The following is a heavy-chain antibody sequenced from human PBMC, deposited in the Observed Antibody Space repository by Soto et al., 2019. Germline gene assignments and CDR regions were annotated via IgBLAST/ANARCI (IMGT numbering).Heavy chain of an antibody. J-gene: IGHJ4*02. CDR3: ARSASRYEPHY. D-gene: IGHD3-9*01. CDR1: GGSISSSSYY. CDR2: IYFTGTT. Sequence: QLQLQESGPGLVKPSETLSLTRIVSGGSISSSSYYWGWIRQAPGKGLEWIGSIYFTGTTHYNPTLESRVTISVDRSKRQFSLEVTSVTAAETAVYYCARSASRYEPHYWGQGTLVTVSS. V-gene: IGHV4-39*01.